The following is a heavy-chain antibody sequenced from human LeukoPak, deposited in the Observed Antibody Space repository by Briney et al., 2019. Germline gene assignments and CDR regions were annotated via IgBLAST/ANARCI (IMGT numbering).Heavy chain of an antibody. Sequence: GRSLRLSCAASGFTFSSYAMHWVRQAPGKGLEWVAVISYDGSNKHYADSVKGRFTISRDNSKNTLYLQMNSLRAEDTAVYYCARDLKKLRQWLPGSWFDPWGQGTLVTVSS. J-gene: IGHJ5*02. CDR1: GFTFSSYA. CDR2: ISYDGSNK. V-gene: IGHV3-30-3*01. D-gene: IGHD5-18*01. CDR3: ARDLKKLRQWLPGSWFDP.